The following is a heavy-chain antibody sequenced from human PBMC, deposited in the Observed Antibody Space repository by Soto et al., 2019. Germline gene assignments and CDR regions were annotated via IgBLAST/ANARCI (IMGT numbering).Heavy chain of an antibody. CDR2: ISGSGGSA. CDR3: AKDGSSGRYFFDY. D-gene: IGHD6-19*01. CDR1: CCTFSSLA. V-gene: IGHV3-23*01. Sequence: RLPCAAGCCTFSSLAGRWILPYAGKGRERVSTISGSGGSAYYADSMKGRLTVSRDNSKNTVYLQMNSLRAEDTAFYYCAKDGSSGRYFFDYLLQRTLVLGSS. J-gene: IGHJ4*02.